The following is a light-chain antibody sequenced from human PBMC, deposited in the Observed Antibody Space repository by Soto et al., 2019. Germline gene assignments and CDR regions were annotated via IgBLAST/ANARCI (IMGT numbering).Light chain of an antibody. V-gene: IGKV3-11*01. J-gene: IGKJ4*01. CDR3: QQRSNWPLLT. CDR2: DAS. CDR1: QSVSSY. Sequence: EIVLTQSPATLSLSPGERATLSCRASQSVSSYLAWYQQKPRQAPRLLIYDASNRATGIPARFSGSGSGTDFTLTISSLEPEDFAVYYCQQRSNWPLLTFGGGTKVDIK.